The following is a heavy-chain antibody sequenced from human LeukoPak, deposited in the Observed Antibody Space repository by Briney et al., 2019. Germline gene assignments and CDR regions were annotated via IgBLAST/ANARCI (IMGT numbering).Heavy chain of an antibody. J-gene: IGHJ4*02. V-gene: IGHV3-74*01. CDR2: INSDGSST. CDR1: GFTFSSYW. Sequence: PGGSLRLSCAASGFTFSSYWMHWVRQAPGKGLVWVSRINSDGSSTTYADSVKGRFTISRDNSRNTLYLQMNSLRAEDTAVYYCAKKGGYCNGDSCYSPFDHWGQGTLVTVSS. D-gene: IGHD2-15*01. CDR3: AKKGGYCNGDSCYSPFDH.